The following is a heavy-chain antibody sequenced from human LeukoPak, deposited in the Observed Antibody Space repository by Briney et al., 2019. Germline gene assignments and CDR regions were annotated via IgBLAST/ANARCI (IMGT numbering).Heavy chain of an antibody. V-gene: IGHV3-23*01. CDR1: GFTFSSYA. CDR3: AKSYDYVWGSHSNY. Sequence: GGSLRLSCVASGFTFSSYAMSLVRQAPGKGLEWVSAISGSGGSTYYADSVKGRFTISRDNSKNTLYLQMNSLRAEDTAVYYCAKSYDYVWGSHSNYWGQGTLVTVSS. J-gene: IGHJ4*02. CDR2: ISGSGGST. D-gene: IGHD3-16*01.